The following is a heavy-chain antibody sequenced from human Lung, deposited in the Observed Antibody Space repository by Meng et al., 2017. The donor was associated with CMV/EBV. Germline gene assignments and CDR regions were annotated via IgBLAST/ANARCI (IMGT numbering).Heavy chain of an antibody. CDR3: ARGDYYDSSGYYLNFYRFDP. Sequence: TGYYVRGVGQAPGQGLEWKGWINPSSGGANYAQKFQGRVTVTRDTSISTAYMELSRLRSDDTAVYYCARGDYYDSSGYYLNFYRFDPWGQGTLVTVSS. V-gene: IGHV1-2*02. J-gene: IGHJ5*02. CDR1: TGYY. CDR2: INPSSGGA. D-gene: IGHD3-22*01.